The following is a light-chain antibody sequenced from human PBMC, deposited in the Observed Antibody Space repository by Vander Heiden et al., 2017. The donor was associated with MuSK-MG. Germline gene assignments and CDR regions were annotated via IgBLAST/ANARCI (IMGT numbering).Light chain of an antibody. Sequence: QSGLTQPPAVSGAPGQRVTISCTGSSSNIGAGSDVHWYQQLPGTAPKLLIYGNSNRPSGVPDRFSGSKSGTSAALAITGLQAEDEADYYCQSYDSSLSLSVFGSGTKVTVL. V-gene: IGLV1-40*01. CDR2: GNS. CDR1: SSNIGAGSD. CDR3: QSYDSSLSLSV. J-gene: IGLJ1*01.